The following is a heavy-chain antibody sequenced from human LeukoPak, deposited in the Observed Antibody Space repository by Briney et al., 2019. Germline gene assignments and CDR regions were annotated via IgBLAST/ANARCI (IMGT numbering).Heavy chain of an antibody. D-gene: IGHD3-10*01. Sequence: PSETLSLTCAVYGGSFSGYYWSWIRQPPGKGLEWIGEINHSGSPNYNPSLKSRVTISMDTSKNQFSLKLSPVTAADTAVYYCARDLSDYYGSGSYRPIDAFDIWGQGTMVTVSS. CDR1: GGSFSGYY. CDR3: ARDLSDYYGSGSYRPIDAFDI. J-gene: IGHJ3*02. V-gene: IGHV4-34*01. CDR2: INHSGSP.